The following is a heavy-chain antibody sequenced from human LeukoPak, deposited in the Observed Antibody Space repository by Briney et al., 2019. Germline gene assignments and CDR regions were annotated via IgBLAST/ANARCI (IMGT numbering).Heavy chain of an antibody. V-gene: IGHV4-61*02. CDR3: AREKIGYYDSSGRGWFDP. Sequence: NSSETLSLTCTVSGGSISSGSYSWSWTRQPAGKGLEWIGRIYSSGSTNYNPSLKSRVTISVDTSKKQFSLKLSSVTAADTAVYYCAREKIGYYDSSGRGWFDPWGQGTLVTVSS. D-gene: IGHD3-22*01. CDR2: IYSSGST. CDR1: GGSISSGSYS. J-gene: IGHJ5*02.